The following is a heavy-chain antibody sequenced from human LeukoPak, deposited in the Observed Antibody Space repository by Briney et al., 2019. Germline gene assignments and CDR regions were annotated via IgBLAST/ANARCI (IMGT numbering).Heavy chain of an antibody. CDR3: AKDAGELLPDTHYYGMDV. D-gene: IGHD1-26*01. CDR2: ISGSGGST. J-gene: IGHJ6*02. V-gene: IGHV3-23*01. Sequence: PGGSLRLSCAASGFTFSSYAMSWVRQAPGKGLEWVSAISGSGGSTYYADSVKGRFTISRDNSKNTLYLQMNSLRAEDTAVYYCAKDAGELLPDTHYYGMDVWGQGTTVTVSS. CDR1: GFTFSSYA.